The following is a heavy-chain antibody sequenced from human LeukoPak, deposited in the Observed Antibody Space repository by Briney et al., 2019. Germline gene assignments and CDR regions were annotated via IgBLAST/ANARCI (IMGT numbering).Heavy chain of an antibody. Sequence: SETLSLTCSVSGGSISSSNYYWGWIRQSSGKGLEWIGNIYYSGTTFYNPSLKSRVTISVVTSKNQFSLKLTSVTAADTAVYYCARQLGAFDIWGQGTMVTVSS. CDR1: GGSISSSNYY. D-gene: IGHD3-16*01. CDR3: ARQLGAFDI. CDR2: IYYSGTT. V-gene: IGHV4-39*01. J-gene: IGHJ3*02.